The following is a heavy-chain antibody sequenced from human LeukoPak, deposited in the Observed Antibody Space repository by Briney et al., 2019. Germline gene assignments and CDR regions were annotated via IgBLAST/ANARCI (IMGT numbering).Heavy chain of an antibody. D-gene: IGHD3-22*01. V-gene: IGHV4-34*01. CDR2: INHSGST. Sequence: PSETLSLTCAVSGGSFSGYYWSWIRQPPGKGLEWIGEINHSGSTNYTPSLKSRVTISVDTSKNQFSLKLSSVTAADTAVYYCARMNRSRATMIVVVRLYDWFDPWGQGTLVTVSS. CDR1: GGSFSGYY. J-gene: IGHJ5*02. CDR3: ARMNRSRATMIVVVRLYDWFDP.